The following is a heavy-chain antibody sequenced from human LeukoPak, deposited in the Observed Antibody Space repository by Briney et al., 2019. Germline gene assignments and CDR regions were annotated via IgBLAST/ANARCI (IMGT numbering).Heavy chain of an antibody. D-gene: IGHD3-3*01. Sequence: AVKVSLKASGFTFTRSAEQWVRPARGQRLEGIVWIVVGSGNKNKPHKFQERVTITRDMSTSTAYMELRSMRSDDTAVYYCARDRERRYYDFWSGSAFDIWGQGTMVTVSS. J-gene: IGHJ3*02. CDR2: IVVGSGNK. V-gene: IGHV1-58*01. CDR3: ARDRERRYYDFWSGSAFDI. CDR1: GFTFTRSA.